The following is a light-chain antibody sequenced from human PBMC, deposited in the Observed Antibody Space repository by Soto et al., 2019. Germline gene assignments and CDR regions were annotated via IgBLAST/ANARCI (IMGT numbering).Light chain of an antibody. CDR3: CSYAGSFYV. Sequence: QSALTQPASVSGSPGPSITISCTGTSSDVGSYNIVSWYHQHPGKAPKLMIYEVSKRPSGVSNRFSGSKSGNTASLTISGLQAEDEADYYCCSYAGSFYVFGTGTKLTVL. CDR1: SSDVGSYNI. CDR2: EVS. J-gene: IGLJ1*01. V-gene: IGLV2-23*02.